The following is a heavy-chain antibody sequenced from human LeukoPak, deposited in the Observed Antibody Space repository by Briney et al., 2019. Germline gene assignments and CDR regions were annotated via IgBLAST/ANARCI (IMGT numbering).Heavy chain of an antibody. D-gene: IGHD6-19*01. CDR1: GFTFSSYG. CDR2: ISYDGSNK. CDR3: AKDSNSGWYRY. Sequence: PGGSLRLSCAASGFTFSSYGMHWVRQAPGKGLEWVAVISYDGSNKYYVDSVKGRFTISRDNSKNTLYLQMNSLRAEDTAVYYCAKDSNSGWYRYWGQGTLVTVSS. V-gene: IGHV3-30*18. J-gene: IGHJ4*02.